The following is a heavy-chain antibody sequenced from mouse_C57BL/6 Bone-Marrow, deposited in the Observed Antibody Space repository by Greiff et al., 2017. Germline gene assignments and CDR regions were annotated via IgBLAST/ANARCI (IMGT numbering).Heavy chain of an antibody. V-gene: IGHV1-50*01. D-gene: IGHD2-14*01. J-gene: IGHJ2*01. CDR3: ARFRSYLDY. CDR2: IDPSDSYT. Sequence: QVQLQQPGAELVKPGASVKLSCKASGYTFTSYWMQWVKQRPGQGLEWIGEIDPSDSYTNYNQKFKGKATLTVDTSSSTAYMQLSSLTSEDSAVYYCARFRSYLDYWGQGTTLTVTS. CDR1: GYTFTSYW.